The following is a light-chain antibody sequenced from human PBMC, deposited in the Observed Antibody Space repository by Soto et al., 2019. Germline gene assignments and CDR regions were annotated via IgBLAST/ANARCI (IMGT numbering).Light chain of an antibody. CDR2: KAS. Sequence: DIQMTQSPSTLSASVGDRVTITCRASQSINSWLAWYQQKPGKPPKLLIYKASSLESGVPSRFSGSGSGTEFTLTISSLQPDDFATYYCQQYNSYRTFSQGTKVEIK. J-gene: IGKJ1*01. CDR1: QSINSW. V-gene: IGKV1-5*03. CDR3: QQYNSYRT.